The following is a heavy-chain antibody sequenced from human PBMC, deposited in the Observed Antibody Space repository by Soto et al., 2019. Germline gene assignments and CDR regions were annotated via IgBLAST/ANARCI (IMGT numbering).Heavy chain of an antibody. CDR3: TRSGGDYVNGGYYGGDYDY. Sequence: QVQLQESGPGLVKPSETLSLTCTVSGGSISSHYWSWIRQSPGKGPEWIGYIHHTGTTNYNPSLKSRVTISLATSQNQFSLKLTSVTAADTAVYYCTRSGGDYVNGGYYGGDYDYWGRGTLVTVSS. V-gene: IGHV4-59*11. D-gene: IGHD3-22*01. CDR1: GGSISSHY. J-gene: IGHJ4*02. CDR2: IHHTGTT.